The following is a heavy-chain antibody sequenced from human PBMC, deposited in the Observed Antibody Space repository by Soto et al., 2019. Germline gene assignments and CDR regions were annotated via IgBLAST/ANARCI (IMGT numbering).Heavy chain of an antibody. J-gene: IGHJ5*02. CDR3: VEDICFDP. V-gene: IGHV3-33*06. Sequence: QVQLVESGGGVVQPGRSLRLSCAASGFTFSSYGMHWVRQAPGKGLEWVADIWYDGSNKYYEETVKGRFTISRDNSKNTLYLQMYSLRADDADVNYCVEDICFDPVVQVTLVTVSS. D-gene: IGHD3-9*01. CDR1: GFTFSSYG. CDR2: IWYDGSNK.